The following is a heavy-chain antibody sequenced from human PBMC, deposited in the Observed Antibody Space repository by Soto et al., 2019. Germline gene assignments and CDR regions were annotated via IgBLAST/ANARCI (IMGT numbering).Heavy chain of an antibody. V-gene: IGHV3-30*18. Sequence: PGGSLRLSCVASGFTFSHYGMHWVRHSPGKGLEWVAVISYHGNEYYSDSVKGRFTTSRDNSEKTLYLQMNSLRAEDTAVYYCAKLAVVVPATPHDYMDVWGQGTAVTVSS. CDR1: GFTFSHYG. D-gene: IGHD2-2*01. CDR3: AKLAVVVPATPHDYMDV. J-gene: IGHJ6*02. CDR2: ISYHGNE.